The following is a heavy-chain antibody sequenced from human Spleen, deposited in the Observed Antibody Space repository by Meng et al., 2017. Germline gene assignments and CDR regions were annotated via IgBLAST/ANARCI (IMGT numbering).Heavy chain of an antibody. CDR2: IYHSGST. J-gene: IGHJ4*02. D-gene: IGHD1-26*01. V-gene: IGHV4-4*02. Sequence: VRARRPGPGRGKPSGPLSLSCAVSGGSISNSYWWSWVRQPPGQGLEWIGEIYHSGSTNYNPSLKSRVTISVDKSKNQFSLNLSSVTAADTAVYYCARWDRSGSYQVYWGQGTLVTVSS. CDR1: GGSISNSYW. CDR3: ARWDRSGSYQVY.